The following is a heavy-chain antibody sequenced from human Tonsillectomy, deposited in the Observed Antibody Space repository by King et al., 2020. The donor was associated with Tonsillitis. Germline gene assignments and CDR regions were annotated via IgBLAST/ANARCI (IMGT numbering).Heavy chain of an antibody. CDR3: AEVLGVVVAATKDTYYYGMDV. V-gene: IGHV3-30*02. CDR2: IREDGSNK. J-gene: IGHJ6*02. CDR1: GFTFSSYG. D-gene: IGHD2-15*01. Sequence: VQLVESGGGVVQPGGSLRLSCAASGFTFSSYGMHWVRQAPGKGLEWVAFIREDGSNKYYADSVKGRFTISRDKSKNTLYLQMNSLRAEDTAVYYCAEVLGVVVAATKDTYYYGMDVWGQGTTVTVSS.